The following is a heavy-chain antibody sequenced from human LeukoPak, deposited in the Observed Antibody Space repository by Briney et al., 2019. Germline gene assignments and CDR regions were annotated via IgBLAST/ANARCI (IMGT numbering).Heavy chain of an antibody. CDR2: INWDGGSP. J-gene: IGHJ6*03. D-gene: IGHD1-26*01. CDR1: GFTFDDYT. CDR3: AKDGGGSYYYYMDV. Sequence: GGSLRLSCAASGFTFDDYTMHWVRQAPGKGLEWVSLINWDGGSPYYADSVKGRFTISRGNSKNSLYLQMNNLRTEDAALYYCAKDGGGSYYYYMDVWGKGTTVTVSS. V-gene: IGHV3-43*01.